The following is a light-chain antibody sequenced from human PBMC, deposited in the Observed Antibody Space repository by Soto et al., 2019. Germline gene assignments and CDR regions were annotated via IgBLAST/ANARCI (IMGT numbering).Light chain of an antibody. CDR3: QQYRRFSWT. J-gene: IGKJ1*01. V-gene: IGKV1-5*03. CDR2: KTS. CDR1: QSIDKW. Sequence: DIQMTQSPSTLSASVGDRVTITCRARQSIDKWLAWYQQKPGKAPKLLIYKTSILQSGVPSRFSGSGSGTEFTLTISSLQPDDVGSYFCQQYRRFSWTFGQGTKVEMK.